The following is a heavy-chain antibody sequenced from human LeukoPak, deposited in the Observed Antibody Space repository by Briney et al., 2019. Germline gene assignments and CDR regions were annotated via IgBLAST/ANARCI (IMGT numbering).Heavy chain of an antibody. V-gene: IGHV4-4*09. CDR1: GGSISSYY. CDR2: IHTSGNT. Sequence: SETLSLSCTVSGGSISSYYWSWIRQPPGKGLEWIGYIHTSGNTNSNPSLKSRVTISVDTSKNQFSLKLSSVTAAETAVYYCARLVVTTVLDWFDPWGRGTLVTVSS. J-gene: IGHJ5*02. CDR3: ARLVVTTVLDWFDP. D-gene: IGHD2-15*01.